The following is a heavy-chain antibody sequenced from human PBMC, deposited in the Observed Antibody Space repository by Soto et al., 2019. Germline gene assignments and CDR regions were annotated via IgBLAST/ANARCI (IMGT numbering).Heavy chain of an antibody. Sequence: SLRLSCAASGFTFSSYAMSWVRQAPGKGLEWVSAISGSGGSTYYADSVKGRFTISRDNSKNTLYLQMNSLRAEDTAVYYCAKARYYGSGSYSWAFDIWGQGTMVTVSS. CDR3: AKARYYGSGSYSWAFDI. CDR2: ISGSGGST. V-gene: IGHV3-23*01. CDR1: GFTFSSYA. J-gene: IGHJ3*02. D-gene: IGHD3-10*01.